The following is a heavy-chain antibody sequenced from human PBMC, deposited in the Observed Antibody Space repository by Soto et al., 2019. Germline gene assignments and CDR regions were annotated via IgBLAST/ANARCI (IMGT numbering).Heavy chain of an antibody. J-gene: IGHJ4*02. Sequence: SETLSLTCAVHGGSFSGYYWNWIRQPPGKGLEWIGEVNHGGTSNYNPSLKSRAIISVDTSKNQFSLKLTSVTAEDTAVYYCARPIVATETFDYWGQGTLVTVSS. CDR3: ARPIVATETFDY. CDR2: VNHGGTS. D-gene: IGHD5-12*01. V-gene: IGHV4-34*01. CDR1: GGSFSGYY.